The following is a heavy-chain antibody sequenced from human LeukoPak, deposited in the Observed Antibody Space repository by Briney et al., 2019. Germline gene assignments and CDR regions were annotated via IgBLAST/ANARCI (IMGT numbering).Heavy chain of an antibody. V-gene: IGHV1-3*01. Sequence: ASVKVSCKASGYSFTTYAMHWVRQAPGQRLEWMGWINAGNGNTKYSQKFQGRVTITRDTSASTAYMELSSLRSEDTAVYYCARDLDSSREDVWGQGTTVTVSS. CDR2: INAGNGNT. J-gene: IGHJ6*02. D-gene: IGHD3-22*01. CDR3: ARDLDSSREDV. CDR1: GYSFTTYA.